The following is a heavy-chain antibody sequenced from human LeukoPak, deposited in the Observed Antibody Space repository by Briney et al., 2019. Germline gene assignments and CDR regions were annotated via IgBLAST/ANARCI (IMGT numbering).Heavy chain of an antibody. CDR1: GYTFTSYG. Sequence: ASVKVSCKASGYTFTSYGISWVRQAPGQGLEWMGWISAYNGNTNHAQKFQGRVTMTTDTSTSTAYMGLRSLRSDDTAVYYCARDLPYGSSDRTPFDYWGQGTLVTVSS. CDR3: ARDLPYGSSDRTPFDY. V-gene: IGHV1-18*01. D-gene: IGHD6-6*01. CDR2: ISAYNGNT. J-gene: IGHJ4*02.